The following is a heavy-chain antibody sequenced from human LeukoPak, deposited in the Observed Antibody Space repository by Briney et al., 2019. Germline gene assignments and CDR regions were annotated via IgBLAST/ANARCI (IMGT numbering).Heavy chain of an antibody. Sequence: PGGSLRLSCAASEFPLSNYWMSWVRQAPGNVLEWVAYINQDGREKYYVDSVKGRFTISRDTAKNSLYLQMDSLRDKHPAINYCARGGYDGDAVTDYWGQGTMVTVSS. D-gene: IGHD2-21*02. V-gene: IGHV3-7*01. CDR2: INQDGREK. CDR1: EFPLSNYW. CDR3: ARGGYDGDAVTDY. J-gene: IGHJ4*02.